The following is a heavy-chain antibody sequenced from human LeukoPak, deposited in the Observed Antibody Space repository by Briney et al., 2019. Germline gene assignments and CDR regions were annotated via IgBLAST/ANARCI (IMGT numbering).Heavy chain of an antibody. CDR3: ARERTLIVGARYWFDP. CDR2: IFYTGST. D-gene: IGHD1-26*01. J-gene: IGHJ5*02. CDR1: GASISNFY. Sequence: SETLSLTCTVSGASISNFYWTWIRQPPGKELEWIGYIFYTGSTNFNPSLKSRVTMSIDTSKKQFSLNLTSLTAADTAVYYCARERTLIVGARYWFDPWGQGTLVTVSS. V-gene: IGHV4-59*12.